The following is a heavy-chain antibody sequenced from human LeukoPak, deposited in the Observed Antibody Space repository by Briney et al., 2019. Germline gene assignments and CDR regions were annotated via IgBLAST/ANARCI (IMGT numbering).Heavy chain of an antibody. Sequence: SETLSLTCTVSGGSISSYSWSWIRQPPGKGLEWIGEINHSGSTNYNPSLKSRVTISVDTSKNQFSLKLSSVTAADTAVYYCASRIAAAHPWFDPWGQGTLVTVSS. V-gene: IGHV4-34*01. D-gene: IGHD6-13*01. CDR1: GGSISSYS. CDR3: ASRIAAAHPWFDP. J-gene: IGHJ5*02. CDR2: INHSGST.